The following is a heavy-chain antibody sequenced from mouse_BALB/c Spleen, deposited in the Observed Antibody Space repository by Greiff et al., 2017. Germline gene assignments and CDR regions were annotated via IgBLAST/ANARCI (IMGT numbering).Heavy chain of an antibody. CDR3: ARRGYGNYGAMDS. D-gene: IGHD2-10*02. Sequence: EVKLEESGGGLVQPGGSRKLSCAASGFTFSSFGMHWVRQAPEKGLEWVAYISSGSSTIYYADTVKGRFTISRDNPKNTLFLQMTSLRSEDTAMYYCARRGYGNYGAMDSWGQGTSVTVSS. V-gene: IGHV5-17*02. J-gene: IGHJ4*01. CDR2: ISSGSSTI. CDR1: GFTFSSFG.